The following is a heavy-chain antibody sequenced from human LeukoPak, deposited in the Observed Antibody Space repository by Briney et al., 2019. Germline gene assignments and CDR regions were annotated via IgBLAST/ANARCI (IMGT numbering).Heavy chain of an antibody. CDR1: GFTFSSYW. CDR2: IKQDGSEK. V-gene: IGHV3-7*03. Sequence: GGSLRLSCAASGFTFSSYWMSWVRQAPGKGLEWVANIKQDGSEKYYVDSVKGRFTISRDNAKNSLYLQMNSLRAEDTAVYYCARDYPGGPPRSWFDPWGQGTLVTVSS. D-gene: IGHD4-23*01. J-gene: IGHJ5*02. CDR3: ARDYPGGPPRSWFDP.